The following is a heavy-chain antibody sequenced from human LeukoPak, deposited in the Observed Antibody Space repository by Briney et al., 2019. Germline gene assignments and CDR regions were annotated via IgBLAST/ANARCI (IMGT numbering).Heavy chain of an antibody. V-gene: IGHV3-9*01. D-gene: IGHD3-10*01. CDR3: AKGRFGSGSYYNFDY. CDR1: GFTFDDYA. Sequence: SLRLSCAASGFTFDDYAMHWVRQAPGKGLEWVSGISWNSGSIGYADSVKGRFTISRDNAKNSLYLQMNSLRAEDTALYYCAKGRFGSGSYYNFDYWGQGTLVTVSS. J-gene: IGHJ4*02. CDR2: ISWNSGSI.